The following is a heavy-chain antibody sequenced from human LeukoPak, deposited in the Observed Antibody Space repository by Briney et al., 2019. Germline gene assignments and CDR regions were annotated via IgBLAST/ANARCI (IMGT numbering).Heavy chain of an antibody. CDR3: VRGDYSGYYFDY. D-gene: IGHD3-10*01. CDR2: IYYNGAT. J-gene: IGHJ4*02. V-gene: IGHV4-59*12. CDR1: GGSISSSY. Sequence: SETLSLTCTVSGGSISSSYWSWIRQPPGKGLEWVAYIYYNGATNYNPSLKSRVTIAVDTSRTQFSLNLSSVTAADTAVYFCVRGDYSGYYFDYWGQGALVTVPS.